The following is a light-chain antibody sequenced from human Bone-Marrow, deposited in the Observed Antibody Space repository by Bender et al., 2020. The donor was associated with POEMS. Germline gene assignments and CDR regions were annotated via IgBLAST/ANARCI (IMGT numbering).Light chain of an antibody. CDR2: DYS. CDR1: NIGGKS. Sequence: SYVLTQPPSMSVAPGKTASITCGGNNIGGKSVHWYQQKPGQAPVMVVFDYSVRPSGIPERFSGSNSGHTATLTISRVDAGDEADYYCQVWDSSTDHWVFGGGTKVTVL. J-gene: IGLJ3*02. V-gene: IGLV3-21*03. CDR3: QVWDSSTDHWV.